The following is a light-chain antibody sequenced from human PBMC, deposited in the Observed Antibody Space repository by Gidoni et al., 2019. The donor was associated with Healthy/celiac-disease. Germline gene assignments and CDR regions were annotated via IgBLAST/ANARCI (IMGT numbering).Light chain of an antibody. CDR3: AAWDDSLNAWV. CDR1: SSNIGSNT. Sequence: QHALTPPPSASGTPGQTVTIPCSGSSSNIGSNTVNWYQQLQGTAPKLLIYSNNQRPSGVPDRFSGSKSCTSASLAISGLQSEDEADYYCAAWDDSLNAWVFGGGTKLTVL. V-gene: IGLV1-44*01. J-gene: IGLJ3*02. CDR2: SNN.